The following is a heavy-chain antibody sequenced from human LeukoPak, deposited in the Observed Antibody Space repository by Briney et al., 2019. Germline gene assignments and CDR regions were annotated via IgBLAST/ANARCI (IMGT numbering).Heavy chain of an antibody. CDR1: GYTFTSCD. V-gene: IGHV1-8*01. CDR2: MNPNSGNT. J-gene: IGHJ6*02. D-gene: IGHD4-11*01. CDR3: ASTTVTYYYYGMDV. Sequence: ASVRVSCKASGYTFTSCDINWVRQATGQGLEWMGWMNPNSGNTGYAQKFQGRVTMTRNTSISTAYMELSSLRSEDTAVYYCASTTVTYYYYGMDVWGQGTTVTVSS.